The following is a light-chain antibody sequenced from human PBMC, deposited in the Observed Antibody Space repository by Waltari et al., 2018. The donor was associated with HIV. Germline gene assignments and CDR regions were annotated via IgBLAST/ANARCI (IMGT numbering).Light chain of an antibody. Sequence: DIQMTKSPSSLSASVGDRVTITCRASQSISSYLNWYQQKPGKAPKILIYAASSLQSGVPSRFSGSGSGTDFTLTISSLQPEDFATYYCQQSYSTPWTFGQGTKVEIK. CDR2: AAS. CDR3: QQSYSTPWT. J-gene: IGKJ1*01. CDR1: QSISSY. V-gene: IGKV1-39*01.